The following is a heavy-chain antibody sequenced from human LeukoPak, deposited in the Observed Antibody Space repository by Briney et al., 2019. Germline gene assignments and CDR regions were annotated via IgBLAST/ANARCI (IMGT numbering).Heavy chain of an antibody. CDR1: GGSFSGYY. CDR2: INHSGST. CDR3: ARDRGYSGYDSYFDY. J-gene: IGHJ4*02. Sequence: SETLSLTCAVYGGSFSGYYWSWIRHPPGKGLEWIGEINHSGSTNYNPSLKSRVTISVDTSKNKFSLKLSSVTAADTAVYYCARDRGYSGYDSYFDYWGQGTLVTVSS. D-gene: IGHD5-12*01. V-gene: IGHV4-34*01.